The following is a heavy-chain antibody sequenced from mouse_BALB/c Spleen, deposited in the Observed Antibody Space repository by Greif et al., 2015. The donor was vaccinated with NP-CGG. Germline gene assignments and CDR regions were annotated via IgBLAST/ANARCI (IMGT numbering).Heavy chain of an antibody. V-gene: IGHV2-9*02. J-gene: IGHJ4*01. CDR3: ARDGTVVATDYAMDY. Sequence: VMLVESGPGLVAPSQSLSITCTVSGFSLTSYGVHWVRQPPGKGLEWLGVIWAGGSTNYNSALMSRLSISKDNSKSQVFLKMNSLQTDDTAMYYCARDGTVVATDYAMDYWGQGTSVTVSS. CDR2: IWAGGST. CDR1: GFSLTSYG. D-gene: IGHD1-1*01.